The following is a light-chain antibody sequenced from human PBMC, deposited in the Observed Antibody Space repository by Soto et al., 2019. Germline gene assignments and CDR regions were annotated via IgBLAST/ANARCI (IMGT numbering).Light chain of an antibody. Sequence: DVKMTQSPSSLCASVGDRVTIACRSSQSIGYYLNWYQQNPGKPPRALIHWATNVQREGPSRFSGSGSGTDFTLTISNLRPEDFATYSCHQTYRPPLTFGQGTRLEIK. CDR2: WAT. J-gene: IGKJ5*01. CDR3: HQTYRPPLT. CDR1: QSIGYY. V-gene: IGKV1-39*01.